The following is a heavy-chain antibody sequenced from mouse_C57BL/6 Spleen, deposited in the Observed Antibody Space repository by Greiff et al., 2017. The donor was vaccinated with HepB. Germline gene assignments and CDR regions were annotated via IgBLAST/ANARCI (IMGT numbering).Heavy chain of an antibody. CDR2: VHPNSGST. D-gene: IGHD1-1*01. V-gene: IGHV1-64*01. J-gene: IGHJ1*03. CDR3: ATPHYYGSLWYFDV. CDR1: GYTFTSYW. Sequence: VQLQQPGAELVKPGASVKLSCKASGYTFTSYWMHWVKQRPGQGLEWIGMVHPNSGSTNYNEKFKSKATLTVDKSSSKAYMQLSSLTSEDSAVYYCATPHYYGSLWYFDVWGTGTTVTVSS.